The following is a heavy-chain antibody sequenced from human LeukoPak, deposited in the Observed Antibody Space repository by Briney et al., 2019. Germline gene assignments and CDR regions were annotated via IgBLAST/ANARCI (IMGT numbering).Heavy chain of an antibody. V-gene: IGHV3-15*07. J-gene: IGHJ6*02. CDR2: IKSKTDGGTT. Sequence: GGSLRLSCAASGFTFSNAWMNWVRQAPGKGLEWVGRIKSKTDGGTTDYAAPVKGRFTISRDDSKNTLYLQMNSLKTEDTAVYYCTTMGLPKYRAARLYYYYYGMDVWGQGTTVTVSS. D-gene: IGHD6-6*01. CDR1: GFTFSNAW. CDR3: TTMGLPKYRAARLYYYYYGMDV.